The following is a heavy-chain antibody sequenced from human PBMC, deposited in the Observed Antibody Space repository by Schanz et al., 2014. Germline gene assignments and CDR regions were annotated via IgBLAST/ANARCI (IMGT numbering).Heavy chain of an antibody. CDR2: INPDSGGT. Sequence: QVQLVQSGAEVKKPGASVKVSCKASGYTLTAYYMHWVRQAPGQGLEWMGWINPDSGGTNYAQKFQGRVTMTRDMSINTAYMELSRLRSDDTAVYYCARDYYDILTGYPYDTFDIWGQGTMVTVSS. J-gene: IGHJ3*02. D-gene: IGHD3-9*01. CDR3: ARDYYDILTGYPYDTFDI. CDR1: GYTLTAYY. V-gene: IGHV1-2*02.